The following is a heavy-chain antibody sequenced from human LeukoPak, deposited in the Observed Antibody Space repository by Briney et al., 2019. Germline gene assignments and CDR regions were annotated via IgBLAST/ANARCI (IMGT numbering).Heavy chain of an antibody. J-gene: IGHJ3*02. CDR2: VTGNSGST. CDR3: AKGNWGNAFDI. D-gene: IGHD7-27*01. V-gene: IGHV3-9*01. Sequence: GGSLRLSCAASGFTFSNYWMKWVRQAPGKGLEWVSGVTGNSGSTDYADSVRGRFTISRDNAKNSLYLQMSTLREDDTALYYCAKGNWGNAFDIWGQGTMVTVSS. CDR1: GFTFSNYW.